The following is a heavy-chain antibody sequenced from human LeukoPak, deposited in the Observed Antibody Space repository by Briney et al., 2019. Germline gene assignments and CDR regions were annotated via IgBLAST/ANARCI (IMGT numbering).Heavy chain of an antibody. Sequence: PGGSLRLSCAASGFTFSSYGMSWVRQAPGKGLEWIGEINHSGSTNYNPSLKSRVTISVDTSKNQFSLKLSSVTAADTAVYYCARRRHYGSGKQDYWGQGTLVTVSS. J-gene: IGHJ4*02. CDR3: ARRRHYGSGKQDY. V-gene: IGHV4-34*01. CDR2: INHSGST. D-gene: IGHD3-10*01. CDR1: GFTFSSYG.